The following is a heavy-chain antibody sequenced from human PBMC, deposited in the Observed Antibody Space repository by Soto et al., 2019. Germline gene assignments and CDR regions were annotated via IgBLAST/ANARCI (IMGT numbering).Heavy chain of an antibody. CDR1: GFTFSSYA. Sequence: GGSLRLSCAASGFTFSSYAMSWVRQAPGKDLEWISSISTGGNYVYYADSVKGRFTISRDNAKSSLYLQMDSLRAEDTAVYYCARDSRIVARPAMGSVGFDPWGQGTLVTVSS. D-gene: IGHD2-2*01. CDR3: ARDSRIVARPAMGSVGFDP. CDR2: ISTGGNYV. V-gene: IGHV3-21*01. J-gene: IGHJ5*02.